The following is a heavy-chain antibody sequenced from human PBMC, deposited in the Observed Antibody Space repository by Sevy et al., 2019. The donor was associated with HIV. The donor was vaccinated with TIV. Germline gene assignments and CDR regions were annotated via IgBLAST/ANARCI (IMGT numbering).Heavy chain of an antibody. CDR2: ISGTSTYI. D-gene: IGHD2-2*01. CDR1: GFTFTNYA. V-gene: IGHV3-21*01. CDR3: ARERCIGTSCYVLDY. Sequence: GSLRLSCAASGFTFTNYAVNRVRQAPGKGLEWVSSISGTSTYIYYADSLKGRFTISRDNAKNSLYLQMNSLRAEDTAVYYCARERCIGTSCYVLDYWGRGTLVTVSS. J-gene: IGHJ4*02.